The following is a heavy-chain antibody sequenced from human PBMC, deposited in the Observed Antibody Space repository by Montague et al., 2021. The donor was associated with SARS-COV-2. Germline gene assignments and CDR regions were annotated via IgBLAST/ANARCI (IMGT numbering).Heavy chain of an antibody. Sequence: SETLSLTCTVSGGSISNYHWNWIRQPPGKGLEWIAYIYYSGSTNYNPSLQSRVTISVDTSRNQFSLRLTSVTAADTAVYYCGRQLRVRRTWQVGDYNHYGMDVWGQGTTVSVSS. CDR2: IYYSGST. CDR3: GRQLRVRRTWQVGDYNHYGMDV. D-gene: IGHD3-10*01. V-gene: IGHV4-59*08. CDR1: GGSISNYH. J-gene: IGHJ6*02.